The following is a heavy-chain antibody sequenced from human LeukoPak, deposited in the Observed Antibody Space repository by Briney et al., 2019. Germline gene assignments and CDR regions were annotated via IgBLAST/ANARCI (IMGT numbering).Heavy chain of an antibody. CDR3: ARARSDGSLYRSFAY. D-gene: IGHD3-22*01. Sequence: ASVKVSCKASGYTFSGYYIHWVRQAPGQGLEWMGWINPNSGGTEYAQKFQGRVTMTRDTTISTAYVELSRLRSDDTAVYYCARARSDGSLYRSFAYWGQGTLVTVSS. CDR2: INPNSGGT. CDR1: GYTFSGYY. V-gene: IGHV1-2*02. J-gene: IGHJ4*02.